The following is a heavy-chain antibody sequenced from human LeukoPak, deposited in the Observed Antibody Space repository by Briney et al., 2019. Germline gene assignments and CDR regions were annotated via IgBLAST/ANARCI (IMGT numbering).Heavy chain of an antibody. CDR2: VNTDGSST. J-gene: IGHJ4*02. V-gene: IGHV3-74*01. D-gene: IGHD1-26*01. Sequence: GGSLRLSCAAYGFTFRSYWMHWVRQAPGKGLVWVSHVNTDGSSTSYADSVEGRFTVSRDNAKNTLYLQMNSLRAEDTAIYYCAGDSVGSFDYWGQGTLVTVSS. CDR3: AGDSVGSFDY. CDR1: GFTFRSYW.